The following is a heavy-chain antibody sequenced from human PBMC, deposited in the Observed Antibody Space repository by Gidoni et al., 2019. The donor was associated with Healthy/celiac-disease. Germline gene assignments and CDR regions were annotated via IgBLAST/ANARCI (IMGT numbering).Heavy chain of an antibody. Sequence: PGASVKVSCKASGYTFTSYGISWVRQAPGQGLEWMGWISAYNGNTNYAQKLQGRVTMTTDTSTSTAYMELRSLRSDDTAVYYCARGGPYYDILTGGWYYYYMDVWGKGTTVTVSS. V-gene: IGHV1-18*01. D-gene: IGHD3-9*01. CDR3: ARGGPYYDILTGGWYYYYMDV. CDR2: ISAYNGNT. J-gene: IGHJ6*03. CDR1: GYTFTSYG.